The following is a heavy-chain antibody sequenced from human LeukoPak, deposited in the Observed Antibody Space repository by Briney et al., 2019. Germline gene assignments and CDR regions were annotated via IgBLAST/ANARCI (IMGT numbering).Heavy chain of an antibody. D-gene: IGHD3-22*01. CDR3: ARAPYYYDSSGYPAPRAFDI. CDR1: GGSLSGYY. CDR2: INHSGST. J-gene: IGHJ3*02. V-gene: IGHV4-34*01. Sequence: SETLSLTCAVYGGSLSGYYWSWIRQPPGKGLEWIGEINHSGSTNYNPSLKSRVTISVDTSKNQFSLKLSSVTAADTAVYYCARAPYYYDSSGYPAPRAFDIWGQGTMVTVSS.